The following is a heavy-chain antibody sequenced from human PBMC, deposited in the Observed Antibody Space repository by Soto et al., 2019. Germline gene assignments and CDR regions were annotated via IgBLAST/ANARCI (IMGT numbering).Heavy chain of an antibody. Sequence: QLQLQESGSGLVKPSQTLSLTCAVSGGSISSGNSYACSWLRQPPGKGLEWIGSIYHTGRTSYNPSLQGRVTMWFDKVKNEVSLKLSSVTAADMAVYYCARAVAAYWGTWFDPWGQGSLVIVS. D-gene: IGHD3-16*01. CDR1: GGSISSGNSYA. J-gene: IGHJ5*02. CDR2: IYHTGRT. V-gene: IGHV4-30-2*01. CDR3: ARAVAAYWGTWFDP.